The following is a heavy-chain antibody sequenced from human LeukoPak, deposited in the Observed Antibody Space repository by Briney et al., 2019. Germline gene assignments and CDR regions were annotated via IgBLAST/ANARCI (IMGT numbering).Heavy chain of an antibody. Sequence: ASVKVSCKASGGTFSSYAISWVRQAPGQGLEWMGGIIPIFGTANYAQKFQGRVTITADESTGTAYMELSSLRSEDTAVYYCARSSSLDYYDSSGIPWGQGTLVTVSS. CDR3: ARSSSLDYYDSSGIP. CDR1: GGTFSSYA. J-gene: IGHJ5*02. V-gene: IGHV1-69*13. D-gene: IGHD3-22*01. CDR2: IIPIFGTA.